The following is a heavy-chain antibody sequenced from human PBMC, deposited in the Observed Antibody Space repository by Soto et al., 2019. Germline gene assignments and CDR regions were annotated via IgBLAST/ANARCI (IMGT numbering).Heavy chain of an antibody. CDR2: IYYSGST. CDR1: GGSISSGGYY. V-gene: IGHV4-31*03. CDR3: ARVGSYCSSTSCYGPPNWFAP. D-gene: IGHD2-2*01. J-gene: IGHJ5*02. Sequence: QVQLQESGPGLVKPSQTLSLTCTVSGGSISSGGYYWSWIRQHPGKGLEWIGYIYYSGSTYYNPSLKSRVTISVDTSKNQFSLKLSAVTAADTAVYYCARVGSYCSSTSCYGPPNWFAPWGQGTLVTVSS.